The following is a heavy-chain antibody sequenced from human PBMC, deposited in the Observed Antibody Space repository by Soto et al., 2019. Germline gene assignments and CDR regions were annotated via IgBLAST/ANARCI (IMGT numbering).Heavy chain of an antibody. CDR3: ARVPDV. J-gene: IGHJ6*02. CDR1: GGSISSGGYS. V-gene: IGHV4-30-2*01. CDR2: IYHSGST. Sequence: HLQLQESGSGLVKPSQTLSLTCAVSGGSISSGGYSWRWIRQPPGKGLEWIGYIYHSGSTYYNPSLKSRVTISVDRSKNQFSLKLSSVTAAATAVYYCARVPDVWGQGTTVTVSS.